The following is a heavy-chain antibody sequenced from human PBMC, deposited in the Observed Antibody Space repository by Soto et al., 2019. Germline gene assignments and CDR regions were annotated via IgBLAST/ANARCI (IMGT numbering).Heavy chain of an antibody. CDR2: ISSSSSTI. V-gene: IGHV3-48*02. D-gene: IGHD3-22*01. J-gene: IGHJ5*02. CDR1: VFTFSIYS. Sequence: WGSLRISCASSVFTFSIYSMNWVRQAPGKGLEWVSYISSSSSTIYYADSVKGRFTISRDNAKNSLYLQMNSLRDEDTAVYYCARDLRLSSGYYFDWFDPWGQGTMVTVSS. CDR3: ARDLRLSSGYYFDWFDP.